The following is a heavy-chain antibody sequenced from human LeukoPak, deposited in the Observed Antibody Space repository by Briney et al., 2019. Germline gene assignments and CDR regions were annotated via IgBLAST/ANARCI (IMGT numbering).Heavy chain of an antibody. V-gene: IGHV3-64D*06. CDR1: GFTFSSYA. Sequence: GGSLRLSCSASGFTFSSYAMHWVRQAPGKGLEYVSAISSNGGSTYYADSVKGRFTISRDNSKNMLYLQMSSLRAEDTAVYYCVKGFDYYGSGSYGYWGQGTLVTVSS. J-gene: IGHJ4*02. CDR2: ISSNGGST. D-gene: IGHD3-10*01. CDR3: VKGFDYYGSGSYGY.